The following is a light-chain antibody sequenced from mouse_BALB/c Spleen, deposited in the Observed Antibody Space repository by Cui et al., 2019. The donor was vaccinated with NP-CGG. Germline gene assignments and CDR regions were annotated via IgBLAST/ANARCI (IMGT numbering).Light chain of an antibody. CDR3: ALWYNTHWV. Sequence: HAVVTQESALTTSSGGTVILTCRSNTRAVTTSHYTNWVQEKPNHLFTSLMGGTSNRAPGVPVRFSGFLIGNKAALTITGAQTEDDAMYFCALWYNTHWVFGGGTKLTVL. CDR2: GTS. J-gene: IGLJ1*01. CDR1: TRAVTTSHY. V-gene: IGLV2*02.